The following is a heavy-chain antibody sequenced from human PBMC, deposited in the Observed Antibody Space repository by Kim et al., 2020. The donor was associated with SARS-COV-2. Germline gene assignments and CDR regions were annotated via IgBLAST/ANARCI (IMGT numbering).Heavy chain of an antibody. CDR2: GGT. J-gene: IGHJ4*02. V-gene: IGHV1-2*02. Sequence: GGTTYAQKFQGRVTMTRETSISTAYMELSRLRSDDTAVYYCARDYKAGYWGQGTLVTVSS. CDR3: ARDYKAGY. D-gene: IGHD1-1*01.